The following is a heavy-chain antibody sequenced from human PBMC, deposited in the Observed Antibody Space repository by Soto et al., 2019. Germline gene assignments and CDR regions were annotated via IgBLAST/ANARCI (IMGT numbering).Heavy chain of an antibody. CDR2: IYYSGST. V-gene: IGHV4-30-4*01. J-gene: IGHJ6*02. CDR3: ARDGPLQLWDYYYGMDV. Sequence: SETLSLTCTVSGGSISSGDYYWSWIRQPPGKGLEWIGYIYYSGSTYYNPSLKSRVTISVDTSKNQFSLKLSSVTAADTAVYYWARDGPLQLWDYYYGMDVWGQGTTVTVSS. D-gene: IGHD5-18*01. CDR1: GGSISSGDYY.